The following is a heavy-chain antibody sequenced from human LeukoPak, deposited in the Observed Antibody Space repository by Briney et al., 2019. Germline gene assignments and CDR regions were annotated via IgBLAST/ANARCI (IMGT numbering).Heavy chain of an antibody. D-gene: IGHD2-15*01. CDR1: GGTFSSYA. J-gene: IGHJ5*02. Sequence: ASVKVSCKASGGTFSSYAISWVRQAPGQGLEWMGGIIPIFGTANYAQKFQGRVTITADKSTSTAYMELSSLRAEDTAVYYCARDTYCSGGSCYGTNWFDPWGQGTLVTVSS. CDR3: ARDTYCSGGSCYGTNWFDP. CDR2: IIPIFGTA. V-gene: IGHV1-69*06.